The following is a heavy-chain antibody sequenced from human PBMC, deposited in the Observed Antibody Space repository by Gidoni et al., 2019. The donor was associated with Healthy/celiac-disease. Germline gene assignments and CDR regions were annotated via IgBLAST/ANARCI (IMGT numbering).Heavy chain of an antibody. V-gene: IGHV3-43D*04. CDR1: GFTFDDYA. CDR2: ISWDGGST. Sequence: EVQLVESGGVLVQPGGSLRLSCAASGFTFDDYAMHWVRQAPGKGLEWVSLISWDGGSTYYADSVKGRFTISRDNSKNSLYLQMNSLRAEDTALYYCAKDSAARPVVVAAFDYWGQGTLVTVSS. CDR3: AKDSAARPVVVAAFDY. D-gene: IGHD2-15*01. J-gene: IGHJ4*02.